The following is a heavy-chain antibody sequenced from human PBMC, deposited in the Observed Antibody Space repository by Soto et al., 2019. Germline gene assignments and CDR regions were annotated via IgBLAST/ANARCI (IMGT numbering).Heavy chain of an antibody. V-gene: IGHV3-15*07. J-gene: IGHJ1*01. CDR2: IKSKTDGGTT. Sequence: KLGGSLRLSCAASGFTFSNAWMNWARQAPGKGLEWVGRIKSKTDGGTTDYAAPVKGRFTISRDDSKNTLYLQMNSLKTEDTAVHYCTTANLPLGXCSSTSCNAEYFQHWGQGTLVTVSS. CDR1: GFTFSNAW. CDR3: TTANLPLGXCSSTSCNAEYFQH. D-gene: IGHD2-2*03.